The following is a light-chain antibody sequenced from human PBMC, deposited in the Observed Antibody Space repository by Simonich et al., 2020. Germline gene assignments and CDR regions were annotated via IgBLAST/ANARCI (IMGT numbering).Light chain of an antibody. Sequence: QSALPQPASVSGSPGQSITISCTGTSSDVGGYNYVSWYQQHPGQAPKLLIYDVRKRPSGVTDRFSGSKSGNTASLTISGLQAEDEADYYCCSYAGSYSVVFGGGTKLTVL. V-gene: IGLV2-11*01. CDR2: DVR. CDR1: SSDVGGYNY. CDR3: CSYAGSYSVV. J-gene: IGLJ2*01.